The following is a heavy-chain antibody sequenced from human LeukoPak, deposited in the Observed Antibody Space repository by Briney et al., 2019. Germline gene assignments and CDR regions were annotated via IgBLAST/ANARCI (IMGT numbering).Heavy chain of an antibody. Sequence: GESLKISCKGSGYSFTSYWIGWLRQMPGKGLEWMGIIYPGDSDTRYSPSFQGQVTISADKSISTAYLQWSSLKASDTAMYYCARNYCSSTSCDYYYGMDVWGQGTTVTVSS. CDR2: IYPGDSDT. CDR3: ARNYCSSTSCDYYYGMDV. V-gene: IGHV5-51*01. J-gene: IGHJ6*02. CDR1: GYSFTSYW. D-gene: IGHD2-2*01.